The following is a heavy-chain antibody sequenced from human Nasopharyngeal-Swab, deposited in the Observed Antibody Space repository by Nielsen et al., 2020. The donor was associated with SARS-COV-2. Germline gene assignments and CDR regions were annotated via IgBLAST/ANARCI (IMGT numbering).Heavy chain of an antibody. D-gene: IGHD1-26*01. V-gene: IGHV3-33*01. CDR3: ARGSHVGDY. CDR1: GFTFSSYG. CDR2: IWYDGSNK. J-gene: IGHJ4*02. Sequence: GESLKISCAASGFTFSSYGMHWVRQAPGKGLEWVAVIWYDGSNKYYADSVKGRFTISRDNSKNPLYLQMNSLRAEDTAVYYCARGSHVGDYWGQGTLVTVSS.